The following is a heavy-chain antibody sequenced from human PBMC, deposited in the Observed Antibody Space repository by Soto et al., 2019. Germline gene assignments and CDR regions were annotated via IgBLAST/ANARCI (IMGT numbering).Heavy chain of an antibody. CDR2: LNDSGGT. CDR1: GGSFSGYY. Sequence: SETLSLTCAVYGGSFSGYYWSWIRQPPGKGLEWIGELNDSGGTNYNASLKSRVSISGDTSKNQFSLKLSFVTAADTAVYYCARVFPSYCGGDCSYFDSWGQGTLVTVSS. D-gene: IGHD2-21*02. CDR3: ARVFPSYCGGDCSYFDS. J-gene: IGHJ4*02. V-gene: IGHV4-34*01.